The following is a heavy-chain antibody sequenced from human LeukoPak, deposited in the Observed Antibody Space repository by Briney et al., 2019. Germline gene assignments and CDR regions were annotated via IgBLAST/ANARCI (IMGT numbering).Heavy chain of an antibody. J-gene: IGHJ4*02. CDR1: GFTFSTYW. CDR3: AKESGYDVDLEY. Sequence: QPGGSLRLSCAGSGFTFSTYWMHWVRQAPGGGLVWVSGINTGGSTTSYADSVKGRFTISRDNAKNTVYLQMSSLRAEDTAVYYCAKESGYDVDLEYWGQGALVTVSS. D-gene: IGHD5-12*01. CDR2: INTGGSTT. V-gene: IGHV3-74*01.